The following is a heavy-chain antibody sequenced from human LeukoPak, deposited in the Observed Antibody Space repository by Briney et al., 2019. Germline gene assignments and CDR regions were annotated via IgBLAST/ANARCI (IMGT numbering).Heavy chain of an antibody. D-gene: IGHD6-19*01. CDR2: IYTSGST. CDR3: ARGGQGAVASYYYYYYMDV. CDR1: GGPISRYY. V-gene: IGHV4-4*07. Sequence: SETLSLPCTVSGGPISRYYWSGIRHSAGKGLEGIGRIYTSGSTNYNPSLKSRVTISVDKSKNQFSLKLSSVNAADTTVYYCARGGQGAVASYYYYYYMDVWGKGTTVTVSS. J-gene: IGHJ6*03.